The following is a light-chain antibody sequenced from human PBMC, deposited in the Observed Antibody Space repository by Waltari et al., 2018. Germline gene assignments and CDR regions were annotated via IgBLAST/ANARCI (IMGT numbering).Light chain of an antibody. CDR1: QSVSSN. V-gene: IGKV3-15*01. CDR2: GAS. Sequence: EIVMTQSPPTLSVSPGERATLSCTASQSVSSNLAWYQQKPGQAPRLLIYGASTRATGIPARFSGSGYGIEVTLTISSLQSEDFAVYYCQQYNNWPRAFGGGTKVEIK. J-gene: IGKJ4*01. CDR3: QQYNNWPRA.